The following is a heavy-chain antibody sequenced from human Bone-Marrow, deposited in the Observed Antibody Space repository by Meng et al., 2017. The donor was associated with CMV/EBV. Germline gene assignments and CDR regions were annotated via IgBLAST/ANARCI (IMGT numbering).Heavy chain of an antibody. Sequence: GESLKISCAASGFTFSSYSMNWVRQAPGKGLEWVSSISSSSSYIYYADSVKGRFTISRDNAKNSLYLQMNSLRAEDTAVYYCARDRSYYYDSSGSPSFFDYCGQGTLVTVSS. J-gene: IGHJ4*02. V-gene: IGHV3-21*01. CDR2: ISSSSSYI. CDR1: GFTFSSYS. CDR3: ARDRSYYYDSSGSPSFFDY. D-gene: IGHD3-22*01.